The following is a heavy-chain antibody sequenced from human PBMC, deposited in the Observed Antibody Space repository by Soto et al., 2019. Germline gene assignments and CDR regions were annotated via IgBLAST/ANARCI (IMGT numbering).Heavy chain of an antibody. CDR3: ARLPHYYDSSGYYYEDAFDI. Sequence: GASLKISCKGSGYSFTSYWIGWVRQMPGKGLEWMGIIYPGDSDTRYSPSFQGQVTISADKSISTAYLQWSSLKASYTARYYCARLPHYYDSSGYYYEDAFDIWGQGTMVTVSS. CDR2: IYPGDSDT. CDR1: GYSFTSYW. D-gene: IGHD3-22*01. V-gene: IGHV5-51*01. J-gene: IGHJ3*02.